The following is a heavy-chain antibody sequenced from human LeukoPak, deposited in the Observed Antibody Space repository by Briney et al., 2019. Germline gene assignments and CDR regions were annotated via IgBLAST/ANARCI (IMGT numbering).Heavy chain of an antibody. Sequence: GGSLRLSCAASGFTVSSNYMSWVRQAPGKGLEWVSVIYSGGSTYYADSVKGRFTISRDNSKNTLYLQMNSLRAEDTAVYYCAAAYSYGPYYFDYWGQGTLVTLSS. V-gene: IGHV3-66*01. CDR2: IYSGGST. J-gene: IGHJ4*02. CDR1: GFTVSSNY. CDR3: AAAYSYGPYYFDY. D-gene: IGHD5-18*01.